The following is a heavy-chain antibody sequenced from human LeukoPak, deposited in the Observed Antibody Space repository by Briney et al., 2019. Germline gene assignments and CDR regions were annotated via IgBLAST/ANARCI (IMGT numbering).Heavy chain of an antibody. CDR3: ASHQIVGAWYFDY. J-gene: IGHJ4*02. CDR2: IYYSGST. Sequence: SETLSLTFTDSGGSISSSSYYWGWIRQPPGKGLERIGSIYYSGSTYYNPSLKSRVTISVDTSKNQFSLKLSSVTAADTAVYYCASHQIVGAWYFDYWGQGTLVTVPS. V-gene: IGHV4-39*07. D-gene: IGHD1-26*01. CDR1: GGSISSSSYY.